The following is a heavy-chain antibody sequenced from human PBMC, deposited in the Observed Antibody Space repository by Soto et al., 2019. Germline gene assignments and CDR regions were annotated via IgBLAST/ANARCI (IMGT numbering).Heavy chain of an antibody. V-gene: IGHV3-64*01. D-gene: IGHD6-13*01. CDR2: ISSNGGST. CDR3: ARVAWSSWYDY. CDR1: GFTFSSYA. J-gene: IGHJ4*02. Sequence: GGSLRLSCAASGFTFSSYAMHWVRQAPGKGLEYVSAISSNGGSTYYANSVKGRFTISRDNSKNTLYLQMGSLRAEEMAGYYCARVAWSSWYDYWGQGTLVTVSS.